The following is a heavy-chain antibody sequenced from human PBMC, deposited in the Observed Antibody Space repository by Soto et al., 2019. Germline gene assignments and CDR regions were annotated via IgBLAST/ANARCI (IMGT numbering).Heavy chain of an antibody. CDR2: ISAYNGNT. D-gene: IGHD1-26*01. V-gene: IGHV1-18*01. Sequence: QVQLVQSGAEVKKPGASVKVSCKTSGYTFTSYGISWVRQAPGQGLEWMGWISAYNGNTNYSQKLQGRVTITTGTPPSTAYMELRSLRSDDTAVYYCARGVAVGATNAFDIWGQGTMVTVSS. CDR3: ARGVAVGATNAFDI. CDR1: GYTFTSYG. J-gene: IGHJ3*02.